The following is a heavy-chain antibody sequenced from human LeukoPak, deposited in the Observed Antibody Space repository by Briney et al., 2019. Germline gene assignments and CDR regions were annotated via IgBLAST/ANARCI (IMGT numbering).Heavy chain of an antibody. CDR2: INHSGST. D-gene: IGHD3-3*01. Sequence: PSQTLSLTCTVSGGSISSGSYYWSWIRQPPGKGLEWIGEINHSGSTNYNPSLKSRVTISVDTSKNQFSLKLSSVTAADTAVYYCARVLPRYYDFWSGSSDYWGQGTLVTVSS. V-gene: IGHV4-39*07. J-gene: IGHJ4*02. CDR1: GGSISSGSYY. CDR3: ARVLPRYYDFWSGSSDY.